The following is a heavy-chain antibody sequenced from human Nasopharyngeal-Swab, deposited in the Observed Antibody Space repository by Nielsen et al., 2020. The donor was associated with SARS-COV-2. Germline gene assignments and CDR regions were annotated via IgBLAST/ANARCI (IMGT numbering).Heavy chain of an antibody. J-gene: IGHJ4*02. V-gene: IGHV3-30*03. D-gene: IGHD1-26*01. Sequence: GGSLRLSCAASGFTFSAHGMHWVRQAPGKGLEWVAFVSYDRADKYYADSVKGRFTISRDNSRNTAYLQINSLRAEDTAVYFCARGNGSPTYFEYWGQGTLVTVSS. CDR2: VSYDRADK. CDR3: ARGNGSPTYFEY. CDR1: GFTFSAHG.